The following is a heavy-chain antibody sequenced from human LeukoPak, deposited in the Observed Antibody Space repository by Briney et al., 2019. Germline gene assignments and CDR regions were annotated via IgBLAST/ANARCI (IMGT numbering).Heavy chain of an antibody. V-gene: IGHV3-64D*09. Sequence: GGSLRLSCLASGFTFSSYAMHWVCQAPGEGLEYVSAISSNGGSTYYANSINSRFTNSRNNSKNTLYLQMSTLRAEDTAVYYCVKKAKYSSSSDVDDYWGQGTLVTVSS. J-gene: IGHJ4*02. D-gene: IGHD6-6*01. CDR3: VKKAKYSSSSDVDDY. CDR1: GFTFSSYA. CDR2: ISSNGGST.